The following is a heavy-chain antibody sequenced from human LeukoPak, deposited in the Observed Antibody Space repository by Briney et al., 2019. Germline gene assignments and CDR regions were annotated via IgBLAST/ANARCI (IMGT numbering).Heavy chain of an antibody. J-gene: IGHJ5*02. CDR1: GFSFGSYW. Sequence: GGSLRLSCAASGFSFGSYWMSWVRQAPGKGLEWVANIKQEGSEKFYVDSVKGRFTISRDNAKNSLYLQMNSLRAEDTEIYYCARENRDGYNPYNWFDPWGQGTLVTVSS. D-gene: IGHD5-24*01. V-gene: IGHV3-7*01. CDR2: IKQEGSEK. CDR3: ARENRDGYNPYNWFDP.